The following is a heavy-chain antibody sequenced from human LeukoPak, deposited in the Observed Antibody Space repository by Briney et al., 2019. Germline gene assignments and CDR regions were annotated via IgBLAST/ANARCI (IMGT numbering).Heavy chain of an antibody. CDR1: GGSISSYY. J-gene: IGHJ4*02. V-gene: IGHV4-39*07. Sequence: SETLSLTCTVSGGSISSYYWGWIRQPPGKGLEWIGSIYYSGSTYYNPSLKSRVTISVDTSKNQFSLKLSSVTAADTAVYYCARDKKPPEFGTIFDYWGQGTLVTVSS. D-gene: IGHD3-10*01. CDR2: IYYSGST. CDR3: ARDKKPPEFGTIFDY.